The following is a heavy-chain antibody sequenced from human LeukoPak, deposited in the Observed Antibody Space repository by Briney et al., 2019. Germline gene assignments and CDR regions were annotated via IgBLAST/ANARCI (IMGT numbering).Heavy chain of an antibody. CDR1: GGSISSYY. J-gene: IGHJ5*02. Sequence: SETLSLTCTVSGGSISSYYWSWIRQPAGKGLEWIGSIYYSGSTYYNPSLKSRVTISVDTSKNQFSLKLSSVTAADTAVYYCARHLYDSSGSGGSHNWFDPWGQGTLVTVSS. CDR2: IYYSGST. D-gene: IGHD3-22*01. CDR3: ARHLYDSSGSGGSHNWFDP. V-gene: IGHV4-59*05.